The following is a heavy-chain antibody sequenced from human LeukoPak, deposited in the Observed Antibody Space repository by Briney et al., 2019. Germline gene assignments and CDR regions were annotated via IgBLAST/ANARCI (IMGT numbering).Heavy chain of an antibody. CDR1: GFTFDDYA. Sequence: GGSLRLSCAASGFTFDDYAMHWVRQAPGKGLEWVSGISWNSGSIGYADSVKGRFTISRDNAKNSLYLQMNSLRAEDMAIYYCAKGGGWLYYFDYWGQGTLVTVSS. CDR2: ISWNSGSI. D-gene: IGHD6-19*01. CDR3: AKGGGWLYYFDY. J-gene: IGHJ4*02. V-gene: IGHV3-9*03.